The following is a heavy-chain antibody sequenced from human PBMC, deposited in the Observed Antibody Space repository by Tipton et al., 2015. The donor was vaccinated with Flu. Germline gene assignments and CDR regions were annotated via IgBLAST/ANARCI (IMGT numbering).Heavy chain of an antibody. Sequence: TLSLTCTVSGGSISSGGYYWSWIRQHPGKGLEWIGYIYYSGSTYYNPSLKSRVTISVDTSKNQFSLKLSSVTAADTAVYYCASLVKVYYDSSGYYYFDYWSQGTLVTVSS. D-gene: IGHD3-22*01. V-gene: IGHV4-31*03. CDR3: ASLVKVYYDSSGYYYFDY. J-gene: IGHJ4*02. CDR2: IYYSGST. CDR1: GGSISSGGYY.